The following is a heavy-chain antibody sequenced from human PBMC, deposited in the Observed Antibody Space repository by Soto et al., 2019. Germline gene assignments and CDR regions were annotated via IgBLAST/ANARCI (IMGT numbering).Heavy chain of an antibody. V-gene: IGHV4-61*01. CDR2: IYYSGGT. Sequence: PSETLSLTCTVSGGSVSSVSYYWSWIRQPPGKGLEWIGYIYYSGGTNYNPSLKSRVTISVDTSKNQFSLKLSSVTAPDTAVYYSERDARMHTDLGGYYYYAMDVWGQGATLTVSS. CDR3: ERDARMHTDLGGYYYYAMDV. D-gene: IGHD5-18*01. J-gene: IGHJ6*02. CDR1: GGSVSSVSYY.